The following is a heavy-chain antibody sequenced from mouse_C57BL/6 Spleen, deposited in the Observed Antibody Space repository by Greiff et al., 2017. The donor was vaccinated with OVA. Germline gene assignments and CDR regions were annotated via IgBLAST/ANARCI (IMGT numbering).Heavy chain of an antibody. CDR3: ARRYYLSSNGYVDV. CDR1: GYTFTRYW. J-gene: IGHJ1*03. V-gene: IGHV1-69*01. D-gene: IGHD1-1*01. Sequence: VPLQQPGAELVMPGASVKLSCTASGYTFTRYWMHWVKQRPGQGLEWIGEIDPSASYTHYTHKFKGKSTLTVDKSSSTAEKQRSILTSEDSAVYYCARRYYLSSNGYVDVWGTGTTVTVSS. CDR2: IDPSASYT.